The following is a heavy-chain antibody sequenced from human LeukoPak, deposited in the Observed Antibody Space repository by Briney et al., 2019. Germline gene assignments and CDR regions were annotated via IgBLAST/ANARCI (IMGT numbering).Heavy chain of an antibody. D-gene: IGHD3-22*01. CDR1: GFTFSSYS. J-gene: IGHJ4*02. CDR3: ARITMIVVVIPYFDY. V-gene: IGHV3-23*01. Sequence: PGGSLRLSCAASGFTFSSYSMNWVRQAPGKGLEWVSAISGSGGSTYYADSVKGRFTISRDNSKNTLYLQMNSLRAEDTAVYYCARITMIVVVIPYFDYWGQGTLVTVSS. CDR2: ISGSGGST.